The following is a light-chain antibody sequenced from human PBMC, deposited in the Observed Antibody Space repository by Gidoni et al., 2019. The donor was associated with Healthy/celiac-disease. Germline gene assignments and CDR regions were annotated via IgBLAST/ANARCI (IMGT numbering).Light chain of an antibody. CDR3: QQSYSTPRT. V-gene: IGKV1-39*01. CDR2: AAS. Sequence: DIQMTQSPSSLSASVGDRVTITCRASQSISSYLNWYQQKPGKAPKLLIYAASSLQSGVPSRFRGRGSGTDFTLNISSLQPEDFATYYCQQSYSTPRTFGQGTKVEIK. J-gene: IGKJ1*01. CDR1: QSISSY.